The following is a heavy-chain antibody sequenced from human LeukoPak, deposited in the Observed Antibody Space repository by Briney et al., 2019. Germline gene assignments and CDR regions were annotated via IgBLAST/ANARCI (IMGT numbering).Heavy chain of an antibody. D-gene: IGHD3-10*01. Sequence: GGSLRLSCVASGFNFSDYYMSWIRQAPGKGLEWISYISISGNTIYYADSVKGRFTISRDNAKNSLYLQMNSLRAEDTAVYYCVRDLNYYGLDYWGQGSLVTVSS. J-gene: IGHJ4*02. CDR2: ISISGNTI. CDR1: GFNFSDYY. CDR3: VRDLNYYGLDY. V-gene: IGHV3-11*01.